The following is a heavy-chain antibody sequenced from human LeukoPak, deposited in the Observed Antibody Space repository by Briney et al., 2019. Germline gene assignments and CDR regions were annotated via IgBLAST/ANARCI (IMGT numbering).Heavy chain of an antibody. CDR3: ARGGGYSYGHFDY. J-gene: IGHJ4*02. Sequence: PGGSLRLSCAASGFTFSNYWMSWVRQAPGKGPEWVANIKQDGSEKYYVDSVKGRFTISRDNAKNSLYLQMNSLRAEDTAVYYCARGGGYSYGHFDYWGQGTLVTVSS. CDR1: GFTFSNYW. D-gene: IGHD5-18*01. V-gene: IGHV3-7*01. CDR2: IKQDGSEK.